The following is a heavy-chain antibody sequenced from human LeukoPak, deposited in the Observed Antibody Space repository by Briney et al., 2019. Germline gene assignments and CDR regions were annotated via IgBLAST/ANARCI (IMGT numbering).Heavy chain of an antibody. Sequence: ASVTVSCKASGYTFTSYDINWVRQATGQGLEWMGWMNPKSGNTGYAQKFQGRVTMTRNTSISTAYMELSSMRSEDTAVYYCARAGQYSGYVTEPWGQGTLVTVSS. CDR3: ARAGQYSGYVTEP. CDR2: MNPKSGNT. D-gene: IGHD5-12*01. CDR1: GYTFTSYD. J-gene: IGHJ5*02. V-gene: IGHV1-8*01.